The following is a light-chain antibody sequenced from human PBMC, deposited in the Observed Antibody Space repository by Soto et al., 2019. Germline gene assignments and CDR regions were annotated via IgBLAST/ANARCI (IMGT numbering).Light chain of an antibody. V-gene: IGKV3D-20*02. Sequence: EIVLTQSPGTLSLSPGERATLSCRAGQSFGTDLSCYQQKPGPAPRLLIYGASSRATGIPDRFSGSGSGTDFTLTISRLEPEDFAVYYCQQRSNWPHFGQGTRLEI. CDR3: QQRSNWPH. CDR2: GAS. CDR1: QSFGTD. J-gene: IGKJ5*01.